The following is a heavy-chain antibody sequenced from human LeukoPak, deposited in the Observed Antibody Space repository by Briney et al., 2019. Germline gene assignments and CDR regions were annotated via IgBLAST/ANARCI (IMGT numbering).Heavy chain of an antibody. V-gene: IGHV4-34*01. D-gene: IGHD2-2*01. CDR2: INHSGST. J-gene: IGHJ5*02. Sequence: SETLSLTCAVYGGSFSGYYWGWIRQPPGKGLEWIGEINHSGSTNYNPSLKSRATISVDTSKNQFSLKLSSVTAADTAVYYCARAPIVVVPAAGTGWFDPWGQGTLVTVSP. CDR1: GGSFSGYY. CDR3: ARAPIVVVPAAGTGWFDP.